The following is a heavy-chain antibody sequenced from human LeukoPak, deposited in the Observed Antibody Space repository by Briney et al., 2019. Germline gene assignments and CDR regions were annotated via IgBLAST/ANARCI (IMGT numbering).Heavy chain of an antibody. Sequence: GRSLRLSCVASGFTFSSYGMHWVRQAPGKGLEWVAVISYDGSNQYYADSVKGRFTISRDNSKNTLYVQMNSLRAEDTAVYYCARVRIVGATTPDYWGQGTLVTVSS. CDR3: ARVRIVGATTPDY. J-gene: IGHJ4*02. D-gene: IGHD1-26*01. CDR1: GFTFSSYG. V-gene: IGHV3-30*03. CDR2: ISYDGSNQ.